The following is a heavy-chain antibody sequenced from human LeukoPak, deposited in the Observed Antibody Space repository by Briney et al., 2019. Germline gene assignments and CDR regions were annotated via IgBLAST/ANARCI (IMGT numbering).Heavy chain of an antibody. V-gene: IGHV4-39*01. CDR3: ARHVSANTGYFDY. Sequence: SETLSLTCTVSGGSISSDKYYWGWIRQSPGKGLEWIGSIYHSGTSYYNPSLESRVGIFVDTSRDQFSLDLYSVTAADTALYYCARHVSANTGYFDYCGQGTLVTVSS. J-gene: IGHJ4*02. CDR2: IYHSGTS. CDR1: GGSISSDKYY. D-gene: IGHD2-8*01.